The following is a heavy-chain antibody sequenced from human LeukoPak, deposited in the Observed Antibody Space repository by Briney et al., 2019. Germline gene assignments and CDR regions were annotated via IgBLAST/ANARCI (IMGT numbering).Heavy chain of an antibody. Sequence: SVKVSCKASGGTFSSYAISWVRQDPGQGLEWMGGIIPIFGTANYAQKFQGRVTITADKSTSTAYMELSSLRSEDTAVYYCARSGGYCSGGSCYSSAEYFQHWGQGTLVTVSS. CDR3: ARSGGYCSGGSCYSSAEYFQH. V-gene: IGHV1-69*06. CDR1: GGTFSSYA. D-gene: IGHD2-15*01. J-gene: IGHJ1*01. CDR2: IIPIFGTA.